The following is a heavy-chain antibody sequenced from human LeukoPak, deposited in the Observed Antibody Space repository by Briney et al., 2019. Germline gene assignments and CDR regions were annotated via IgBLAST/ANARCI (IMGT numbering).Heavy chain of an antibody. CDR2: ISSSSSYI. CDR1: GFTFSSYS. J-gene: IGHJ4*02. CDR3: ARDGPYSSGWLYFDY. V-gene: IGHV3-21*01. Sequence: GGSLRLSCAASGFTFSSYSMNWVRQAPGKGLEWVSSISSSSSYIYYADSVKGRFTISRDNAKNSLHLQMNSPRAEDTAVYYCARDGPYSSGWLYFDYWGQGTLVTVSS. D-gene: IGHD6-19*01.